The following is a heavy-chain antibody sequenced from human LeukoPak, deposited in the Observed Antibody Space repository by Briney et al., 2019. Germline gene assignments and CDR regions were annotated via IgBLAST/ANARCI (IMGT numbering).Heavy chain of an antibody. CDR2: ISWNGGSI. Sequence: GRSLRLSCAVSGFTFDDYAMHWVRQAPGKGLEWVSGISWNGGSIGYADSVKGRFTISRDNAKNSLYLQMNSLRAEDTALYYCAKVAMVRGVNNFDYWGQGTLVTVSS. V-gene: IGHV3-9*01. J-gene: IGHJ4*02. CDR1: GFTFDDYA. CDR3: AKVAMVRGVNNFDY. D-gene: IGHD3-10*01.